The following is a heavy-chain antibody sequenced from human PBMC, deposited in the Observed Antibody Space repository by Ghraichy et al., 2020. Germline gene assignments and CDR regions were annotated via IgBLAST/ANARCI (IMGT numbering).Heavy chain of an antibody. CDR1: GGSFSGYY. D-gene: IGHD5-12*01. CDR2: INHSGST. J-gene: IGHJ6*02. V-gene: IGHV4-34*01. CDR3: ARGVLFIVATRGVAWHPYYYYGMDV. Sequence: SETLSLTCAVYGGSFSGYYWSWIRQPPGKGLEWIGEINHSGSTNYNPSLKSRVTISVDTSKNQFSLKLSSVTAADTAVYYCARGVLFIVATRGVAWHPYYYYGMDVWGQGTTVTVSS.